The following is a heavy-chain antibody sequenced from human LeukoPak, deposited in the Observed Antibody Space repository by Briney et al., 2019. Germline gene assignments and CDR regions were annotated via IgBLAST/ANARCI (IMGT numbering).Heavy chain of an antibody. CDR1: GYTFTSYG. Sequence: GAPVKVSCKASGYTFTSYGISWVRQAPGQRLEWMGWINAGNGNTKYSQEFQGRVTITRDTSASTAYMELSSLRSDDTAVYYCARDRGITMVREYDAFDIWGQGTMVTVSS. D-gene: IGHD3-10*01. CDR3: ARDRGITMVREYDAFDI. V-gene: IGHV1-3*01. J-gene: IGHJ3*02. CDR2: INAGNGNT.